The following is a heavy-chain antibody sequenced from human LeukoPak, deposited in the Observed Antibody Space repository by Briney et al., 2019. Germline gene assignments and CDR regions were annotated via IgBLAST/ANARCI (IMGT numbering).Heavy chain of an antibody. J-gene: IGHJ3*02. V-gene: IGHV3-11*01. Sequence: SGGSLRLSCAASGFIFSDYYMSWFRQAPGKGLEWLSYISSRGTTIYYADSVKGRFTIYRDNAKNSLYLQMNSLRVEDTAVYYCARDLHGPAAGAFDIWGQGTMVTVSS. CDR2: ISSRGTTI. CDR1: GFIFSDYY. D-gene: IGHD2-2*01. CDR3: ARDLHGPAAGAFDI.